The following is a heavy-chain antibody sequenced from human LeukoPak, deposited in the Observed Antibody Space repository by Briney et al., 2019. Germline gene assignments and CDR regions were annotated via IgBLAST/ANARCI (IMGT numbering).Heavy chain of an antibody. J-gene: IGHJ6*02. CDR2: IYYSGST. D-gene: IGHD5-18*01. V-gene: IGHV4-59*01. CDR3: ARGIQQLPIGYYGMDV. CDR1: GGSISSYY. Sequence: SETLSLTCAVSGGSISSYYWSWIRQPPGKGLEWIGYIYYSGSTNYNPSLKSRVTISVDTSKNQFSLKLSSVTAADTAVHYCARGIQQLPIGYYGMDVWGQGTTVTVSS.